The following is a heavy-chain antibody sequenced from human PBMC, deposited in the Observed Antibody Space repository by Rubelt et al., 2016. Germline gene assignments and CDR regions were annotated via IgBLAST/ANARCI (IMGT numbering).Heavy chain of an antibody. Sequence: RWVRRSPGKGLEWVSGIGGGTSNTYYADSVRGRFTISRDNSKSTLFLQMNSLRADDTAIYYCARDGSEWSRDYWGQGTLVTVSS. CDR3: ARDGSEWSRDY. V-gene: IGHV3-23*01. CDR2: IGGGTSNT. J-gene: IGHJ4*02. D-gene: IGHD3-3*01.